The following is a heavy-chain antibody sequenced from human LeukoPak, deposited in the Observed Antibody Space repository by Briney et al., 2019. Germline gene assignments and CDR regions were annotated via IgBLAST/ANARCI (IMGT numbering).Heavy chain of an antibody. CDR2: ISGSGGST. CDR3: AKGRWFGEPLEYYFDY. J-gene: IGHJ4*02. Sequence: WGSLRLSCAASGFTFSSKPMSWVRQAPGKGLEWVSTISGSGGSTYDADTRNSRYTTSTDTSKHTLYMQRNSLRAEDTAVYYSAKGRWFGEPLEYYFDYWGQGTVVTVSS. D-gene: IGHD3-10*01. CDR1: GFTFSSKP. V-gene: IGHV3-23*01.